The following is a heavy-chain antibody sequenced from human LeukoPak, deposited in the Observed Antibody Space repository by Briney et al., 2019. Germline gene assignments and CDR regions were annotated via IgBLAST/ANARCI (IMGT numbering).Heavy chain of an antibody. J-gene: IGHJ3*02. V-gene: IGHV4-34*01. CDR3: ARGEQQLGFDI. CDR1: GGPFSGYY. Sequence: SETLSLTCAVYGGPFSGYYWSWIRQPPGKGLEWIGEINHSGSTNYNPSLKSRVTISVDTSKNQFSLKLSSVTAADTAVYYCARGEQQLGFDIRGQGTMVTVSS. D-gene: IGHD6-13*01. CDR2: INHSGST.